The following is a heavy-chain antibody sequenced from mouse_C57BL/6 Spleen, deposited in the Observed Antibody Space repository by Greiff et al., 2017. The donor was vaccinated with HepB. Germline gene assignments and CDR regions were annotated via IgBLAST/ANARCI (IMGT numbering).Heavy chain of an antibody. CDR1: GYAFSSSW. Sequence: VKLQESGPELVKPGASVKISCKASGYAFSSSWMNWVKQRPGKGLEWIGRIYPGDGDTNYNGKFKGKATLTADKSSSTAYMQLSSLTSEDSAVYFCARRDYGSSYGDYFDYWGQGTTLTVSS. D-gene: IGHD1-1*01. V-gene: IGHV1-82*01. CDR3: ARRDYGSSYGDYFDY. J-gene: IGHJ2*01. CDR2: IYPGDGDT.